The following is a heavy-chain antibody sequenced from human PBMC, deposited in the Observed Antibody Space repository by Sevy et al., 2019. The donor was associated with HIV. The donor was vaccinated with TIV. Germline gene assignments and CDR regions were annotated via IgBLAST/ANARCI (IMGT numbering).Heavy chain of an antibody. CDR3: ARSVGTGNYFDY. Sequence: SETLSITCTVSGGSMTSYYWNWIRQPPGKGLEWIGYIYYSGSTNYNPSLKSQVTMSVDTSKNRFSLTLISVTAADTAVYHCARSVGTGNYFDYRGQGALVTVSS. J-gene: IGHJ4*02. CDR1: GGSMTSYY. V-gene: IGHV4-59*13. D-gene: IGHD2-21*02. CDR2: IYYSGST.